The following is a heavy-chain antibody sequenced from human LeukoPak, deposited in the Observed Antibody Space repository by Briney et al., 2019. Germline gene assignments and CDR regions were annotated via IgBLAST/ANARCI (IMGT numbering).Heavy chain of an antibody. CDR3: AKVPADSRGPHFDF. J-gene: IGHJ4*02. CDR2: INDDATNT. D-gene: IGHD3-10*01. Sequence: GGSLRLSCAASGFTFSNFAMHWVRQAPGKGLEWGSGINDDATNTYNADSVKGRFTISRDNSRNTLYLQMNSLRAGDTAVYYCAKVPADSRGPHFDFWGQGTLVTVSP. V-gene: IGHV3-23*01. CDR1: GFTFSNFA.